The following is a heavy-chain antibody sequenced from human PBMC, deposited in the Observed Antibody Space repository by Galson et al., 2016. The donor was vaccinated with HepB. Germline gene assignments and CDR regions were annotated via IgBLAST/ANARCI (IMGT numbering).Heavy chain of an antibody. CDR1: GFSLSTSEMC. J-gene: IGHJ3*02. CDR2: IDWDDDK. CDR3: VRTQASGDAFDI. Sequence: VKPTQSLTLTCTCSGFSLSTSEMCVTWIRQPPGKALEWLALIDWDDDKYYPTSLKTRLTISRDTSKNQVFLTMNNMDPLDTATYYCVRTQASGDAFDIWGQVTMVSVSS. V-gene: IGHV2-70*01.